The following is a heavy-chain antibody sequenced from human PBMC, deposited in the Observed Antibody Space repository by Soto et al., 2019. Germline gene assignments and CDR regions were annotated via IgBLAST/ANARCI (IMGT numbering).Heavy chain of an antibody. V-gene: IGHV3-30*18. D-gene: IGHD1-26*01. CDR3: AKDLYSGSYSSYYFHH. CDR1: GFTFKSFA. CDR2: ISDDGSNQ. Sequence: QVHLVESGGGVVQPGGSLRLSCAASGFTFKSFAMHWVRQAPGKGLEWVAFISDDGSNQYFADSVTGRCTISRDNSENTVSLQIDSLRPGDTAVYYCAKDLYSGSYSSYYFHHWGQGILVTFSS. J-gene: IGHJ4*02.